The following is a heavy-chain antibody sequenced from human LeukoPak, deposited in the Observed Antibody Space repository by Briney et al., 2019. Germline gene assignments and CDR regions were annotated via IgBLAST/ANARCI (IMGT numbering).Heavy chain of an antibody. J-gene: IGHJ2*01. CDR3: AKAPEGDYWYFDL. Sequence: PGGSLRLSCAASGFTFDDYAMHWVRQAPGKGLECGSGISWNSGSIGYADSVKGRFTISRDNAKNSLYLQMNSLRAEDTALYYCAKAPEGDYWYFDLWGRGILVSVSS. CDR2: ISWNSGSI. V-gene: IGHV3-9*01. CDR1: GFTFDDYA. D-gene: IGHD2-21*01.